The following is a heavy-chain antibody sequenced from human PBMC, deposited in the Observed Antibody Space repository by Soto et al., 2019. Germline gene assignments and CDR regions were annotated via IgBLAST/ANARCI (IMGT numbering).Heavy chain of an antibody. J-gene: IGHJ3*01. CDR3: ATDIVCGAVDWGVRGFDV. CDR1: GFTFEDYA. Sequence: EMQLVESGGGVEQPGRSLRLSCAASGFTFEDYAMYWVRQAPGKGLEWVSRGSWNSGRVAYADSVKGRFTISRDNAKNSLYLQMNSPSREDTALYSCATDIVCGAVDWGVRGFDVWVQGTMVTVSS. CDR2: GSWNSGRV. D-gene: IGHD5-12*01. V-gene: IGHV3-9*01.